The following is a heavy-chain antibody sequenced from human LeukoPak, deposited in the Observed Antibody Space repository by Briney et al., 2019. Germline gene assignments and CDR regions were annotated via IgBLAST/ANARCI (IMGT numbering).Heavy chain of an antibody. CDR1: GYTFTGYY. J-gene: IGHJ4*02. D-gene: IGHD6-6*01. CDR2: INPNSGGT. Sequence: ASVKVSCKASGYTFTGYYMHWVRQAPGQGLEWMGWINPNSGGTNYAQKFQGRVTMTRDTSISTAYMELSRLRSEDTAVYYCARMSIAARAVDYWGQGTLVTVSS. CDR3: ARMSIAARAVDY. V-gene: IGHV1-2*02.